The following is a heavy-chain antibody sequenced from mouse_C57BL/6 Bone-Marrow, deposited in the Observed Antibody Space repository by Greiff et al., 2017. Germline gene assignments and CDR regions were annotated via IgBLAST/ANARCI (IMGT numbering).Heavy chain of an antibody. J-gene: IGHJ4*01. CDR2: IYPGDGDT. CDR1: GYAFSSSW. V-gene: IGHV1-82*01. CDR3: ARKIYYYGSSPHYYAMDY. Sequence: QVQLQQSGPELVKPGASVKISCKASGYAFSSSWMNWVKQRPGKGLEWIGRIYPGDGDTNYNGKFKGKATLTADKSSSTAYMQLSSLTSEDSAVYFCARKIYYYGSSPHYYAMDYWGQGTSVTVSS. D-gene: IGHD1-1*01.